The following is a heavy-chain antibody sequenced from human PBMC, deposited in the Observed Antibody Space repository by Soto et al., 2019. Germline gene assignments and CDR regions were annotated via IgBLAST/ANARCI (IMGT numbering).Heavy chain of an antibody. Sequence: PGGSLRLSCAASGFTFSSYGMHWVRQAPGKGLEWVAVISYDGSNKYYADSVKGRFTISRDNSKNTLYLQMNSLRAEDTAVYYCAREDIAAAGDDAFDIWGQGTMVTVSS. CDR3: AREDIAAAGDDAFDI. D-gene: IGHD6-13*01. V-gene: IGHV3-30*03. J-gene: IGHJ3*02. CDR1: GFTFSSYG. CDR2: ISYDGSNK.